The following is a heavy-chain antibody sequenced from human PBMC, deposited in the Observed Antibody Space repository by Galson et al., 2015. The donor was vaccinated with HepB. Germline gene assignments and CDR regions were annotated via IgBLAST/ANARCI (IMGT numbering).Heavy chain of an antibody. CDR2: INAGNGNT. J-gene: IGHJ6*02. Sequence: SVKVSCKASGYTFTSYAMHWVRQAPGQRLEWMGWINAGNGNTKYSQKFQGRVTITRDTSASTAYMELSSLRSEDTAVYYCARVVAAAGTVYYGMDVWGQGTTVTVSS. V-gene: IGHV1-3*01. CDR3: ARVVAAAGTVYYGMDV. D-gene: IGHD6-13*01. CDR1: GYTFTSYA.